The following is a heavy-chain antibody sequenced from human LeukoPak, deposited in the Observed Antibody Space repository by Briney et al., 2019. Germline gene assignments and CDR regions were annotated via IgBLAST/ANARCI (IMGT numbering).Heavy chain of an antibody. D-gene: IGHD1-26*01. J-gene: IGHJ5*01. Sequence: QTLSLTCAISGDSVSTNSATWTWLRQSPSRGLEWLGRTYYRSKWNNDYAVSMKSRMTINPDTSKNQFSLQLNSVTPEDTAVYYCARLVGAAWFDSWGQGTLVTVSS. CDR3: ARLVGAAWFDS. CDR2: TYYRSKWNN. CDR1: GDSVSTNSAT. V-gene: IGHV6-1*01.